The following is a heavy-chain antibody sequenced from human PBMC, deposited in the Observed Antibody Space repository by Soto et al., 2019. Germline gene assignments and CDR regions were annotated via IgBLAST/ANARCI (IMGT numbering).Heavy chain of an antibody. CDR2: ISAYNGNT. J-gene: IGHJ3*02. V-gene: IGHV1-18*03. D-gene: IGHD3-3*01. Sequence: QVQLVQSGAEVKKPGASVKVSCKASGYTFTSYGISWVRQAPGQGLEWMGWISAYNGNTNYAQKLQGRVTMTTDTSTGKAYLELRSLKSDDMAVYYCARDRGLRFLLLFHKADAFDIWGQGTMVTVSS. CDR1: GYTFTSYG. CDR3: ARDRGLRFLLLFHKADAFDI.